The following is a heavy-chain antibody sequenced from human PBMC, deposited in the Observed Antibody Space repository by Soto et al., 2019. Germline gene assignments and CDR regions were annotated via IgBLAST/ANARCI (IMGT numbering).Heavy chain of an antibody. V-gene: IGHV4-39*01. D-gene: IGHD3-22*01. J-gene: IGHJ3*02. Sequence: SENRSLTCTVSGGSISSSSYYWGWIRQPPGKGLEWIGSIYYSGSTYYNPSLKSRVTISVDTSKNQFSLKLSSVTAADTAVYYCARQGAAWGSGYNSDAFDIWGQGTMVT. CDR1: GGSISSSSYY. CDR3: ARQGAAWGSGYNSDAFDI. CDR2: IYYSGST.